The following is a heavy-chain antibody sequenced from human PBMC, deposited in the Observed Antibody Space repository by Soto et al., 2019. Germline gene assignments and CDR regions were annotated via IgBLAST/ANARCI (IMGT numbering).Heavy chain of an antibody. CDR1: GGSISSFY. CDR3: YRVGYDMLYCPNWFDP. D-gene: IGHD3-9*01. CDR2: IDYSVST. J-gene: IGHJ5*02. Sequence: SETLSLTCPVSGGSISSFYWSWIRQPTGKGLEWIGFIDYSVSTNYNPSLKSGVTVSVDTSKIQFSLKLRSVTAADTDVYFCYRVGYDMLYCPNWFDPWGQGTLVTVSS. V-gene: IGHV4-59*01.